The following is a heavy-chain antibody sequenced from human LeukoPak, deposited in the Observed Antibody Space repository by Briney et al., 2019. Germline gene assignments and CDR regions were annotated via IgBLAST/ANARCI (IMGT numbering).Heavy chain of an antibody. D-gene: IGHD4-23*01. CDR1: GFTFSSYS. V-gene: IGHV3-21*01. J-gene: IGHJ3*02. Sequence: GGSLRLSCAASGFTFSSYSMNWVRQAPGKGLEWVSSISSSSSYIYYADPVKGRFTISRDNAKNSLYLQMNSLRAEDTAVYYCARAPSAGNAFDIWGQGTMVTVSS. CDR3: ARAPSAGNAFDI. CDR2: ISSSSSYI.